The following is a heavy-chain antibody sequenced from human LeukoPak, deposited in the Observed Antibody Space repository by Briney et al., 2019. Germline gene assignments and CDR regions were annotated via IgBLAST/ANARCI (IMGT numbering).Heavy chain of an antibody. D-gene: IGHD3-10*01. CDR3: ARDRYGSGSYDLDY. J-gene: IGHJ4*02. V-gene: IGHV3-64*01. Sequence: GGSLRLSCAASGFTFSSYAMHWVRQAPGKGLEYVSAISSNGGSTYYANSVKGRFTISRDNSKNTLYLQMGSLRAEDMAVYYCARDRYGSGSYDLDYWGQGTLVTVSS. CDR1: GFTFSSYA. CDR2: ISSNGGST.